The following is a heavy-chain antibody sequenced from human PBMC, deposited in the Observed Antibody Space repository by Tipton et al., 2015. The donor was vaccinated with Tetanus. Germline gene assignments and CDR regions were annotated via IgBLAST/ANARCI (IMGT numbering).Heavy chain of an antibody. D-gene: IGHD6-13*01. CDR2: ISGTGKYI. J-gene: IGHJ5*02. V-gene: IGHV3-21*06. CDR3: ARAFFAAATS. CDR1: GFDFRIYS. Sequence: GSLRLSCAASGFDFRIYSMHWVRQAPGKGLEWVSSISGTGKYIYYADSVKGRFTISRDNAKNSLSLEMNSLRDDDTAVYYCARAFFAAATSWGQGTLVTVSS.